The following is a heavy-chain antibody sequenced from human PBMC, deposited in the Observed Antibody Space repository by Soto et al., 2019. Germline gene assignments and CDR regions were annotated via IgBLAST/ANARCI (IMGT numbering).Heavy chain of an antibody. CDR3: AIGSASSRPDDFYY. Sequence: EVQLLEAGGGLVQPGGSLRLSCAASGFTFSNYSMSWVRQAPGKGLEWFSAISGSGGGTYHADSVKGRFTSSRDNYKKKLYLQMNSLRGDDTAVYYFAIGSASSRPDDFYYWGQGTLVTVFS. D-gene: IGHD1-1*01. CDR1: GFTFSNYS. V-gene: IGHV3-23*01. CDR2: ISGSGGGT. J-gene: IGHJ4*02.